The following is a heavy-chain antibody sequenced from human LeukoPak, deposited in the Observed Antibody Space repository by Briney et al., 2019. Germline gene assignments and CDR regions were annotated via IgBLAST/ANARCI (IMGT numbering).Heavy chain of an antibody. J-gene: IGHJ4*02. CDR2: VCYNGST. D-gene: IGHD3-16*01. V-gene: IGHV4-59*01. CDR3: ATSGGFNSPRHY. Sequence: SETLSLTCSVSGDSISRYFWAWLRQPPGKGLEWIGYVCYNGSTNYNPSLRSRVAISIDTSKNQFSLKLSSATAADTAVYYCATSGGFNSPRHYWGQGTLVTVSS. CDR1: GDSISRYF.